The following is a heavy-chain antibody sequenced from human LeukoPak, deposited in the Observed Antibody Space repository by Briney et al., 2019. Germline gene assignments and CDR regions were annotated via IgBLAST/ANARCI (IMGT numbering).Heavy chain of an antibody. D-gene: IGHD3-22*01. CDR1: GFEFRSYE. J-gene: IGHJ3*01. CDR3: VRESRDFDNNGRPLDVFDF. Sequence: PGGSLRLSCAASGFEFRSYEMHWVRQAPGKGLDWAAVISYDGSYENYADSVKGRFTISRDNSKQTLDLHMSSLRVEDTAVYYCVRESRDFDNNGRPLDVFDFWGQGTMVTVSS. V-gene: IGHV3-30-3*01. CDR2: ISYDGSYE.